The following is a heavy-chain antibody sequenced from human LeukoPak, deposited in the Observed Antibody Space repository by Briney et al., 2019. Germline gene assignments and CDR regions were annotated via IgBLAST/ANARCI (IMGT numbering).Heavy chain of an antibody. CDR1: GFTFSDYE. CDR3: ARVGVEWLLFAFDY. Sequence: GGSLRLSCAASGFTFSDYEMNWVRQAPGKGLEWISYISGSGSAIYYADSVKGRFTISRDNAKNSLYLQMNSLRAEDTAVYYCARVGVEWLLFAFDYLGQGTLVTVPS. CDR2: ISGSGSAI. V-gene: IGHV3-48*03. J-gene: IGHJ4*02. D-gene: IGHD3-3*01.